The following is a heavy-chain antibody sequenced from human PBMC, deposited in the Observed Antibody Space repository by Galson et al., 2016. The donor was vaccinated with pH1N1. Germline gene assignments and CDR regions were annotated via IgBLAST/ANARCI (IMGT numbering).Heavy chain of an antibody. D-gene: IGHD6-6*01. V-gene: IGHV3-7*01. J-gene: IGHJ6*02. Sequence: VANIKQDGSEKYYVDSVKGRFTISRDNAKNSLYLQMTSLRADDTAVYYCARPHKAFVASGYHFALDVWGQGTTATVSS. CDR2: IKQDGSEK. CDR3: ARPHKAFVASGYHFALDV.